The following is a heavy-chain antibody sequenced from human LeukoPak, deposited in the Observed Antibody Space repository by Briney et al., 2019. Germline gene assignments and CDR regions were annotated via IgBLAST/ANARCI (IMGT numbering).Heavy chain of an antibody. CDR1: GFTLSSYA. CDR2: ISDTGNT. Sequence: GGSLRLSCAAPGFTLSSYAMSWVRQAPGKGLEWVSAISDTGNTYHADSVKGRFTISRDSSKNTLFLQMNRLRPEDAAVYYCAKAPVTTCKGAFCYPFDYWGLGTLVTVSS. J-gene: IGHJ4*02. D-gene: IGHD3-3*02. V-gene: IGHV3-23*01. CDR3: AKAPVTTCKGAFCYPFDY.